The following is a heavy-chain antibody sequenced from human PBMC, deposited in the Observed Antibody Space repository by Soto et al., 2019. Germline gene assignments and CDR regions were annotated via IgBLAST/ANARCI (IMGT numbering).Heavy chain of an antibody. CDR1: VVTFSSYA. Sequence: SVKVSCKASVVTFSSYALSWLRQAPGQGREWMRGIIPIFGTANYAHKFQGRVTITPDKYTSKAYRALRSLRSETTAVSYFARDRARYDLLTGYYKGHGMDVWGQ. CDR2: IIPIFGTA. D-gene: IGHD3-9*01. J-gene: IGHJ6*02. V-gene: IGHV1-69*06. CDR3: ARDRARYDLLTGYYKGHGMDV.